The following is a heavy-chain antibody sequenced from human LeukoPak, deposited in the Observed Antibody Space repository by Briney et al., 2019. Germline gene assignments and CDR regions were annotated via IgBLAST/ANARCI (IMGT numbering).Heavy chain of an antibody. D-gene: IGHD2-15*01. V-gene: IGHV5-51*01. CDR2: IYPGDSDT. J-gene: IGHJ4*02. CDR1: GYSFTTYW. CDR3: ARRYCGGGGCYWGFDY. Sequence: NRGESLKISCQGSGYSFTTYWIGWVRQMPGKGLEWMGIIYPGDSDTRYSPSFQGQVTFSADKSISTAYLQWSSLKASDTAMYYCARRYCGGGGCYWGFDYWGQGTLVTVTS.